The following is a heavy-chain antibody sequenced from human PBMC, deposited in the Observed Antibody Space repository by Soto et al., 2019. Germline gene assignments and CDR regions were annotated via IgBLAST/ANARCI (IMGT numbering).Heavy chain of an antibody. V-gene: IGHV1-69*01. D-gene: IGHD3-10*01. CDR2: IIPIFGTA. CDR1: GGTFSSYA. Sequence: QVPLVQSGAEVKKPGSSVKVSCKASGGTFSSYAIRWVRQAPGQGLEWMGGIIPIFGTANYAQKFQGRVTITADESTSTAYMELSSLRSEDTAVYYCARDHRRHGSGSYPPDYWGQGTLVTVSS. CDR3: ARDHRRHGSGSYPPDY. J-gene: IGHJ4*02.